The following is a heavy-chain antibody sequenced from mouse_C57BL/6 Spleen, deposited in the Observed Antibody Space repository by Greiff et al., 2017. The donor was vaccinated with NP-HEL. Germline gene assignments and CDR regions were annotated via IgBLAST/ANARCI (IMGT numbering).Heavy chain of an antibody. CDR1: GFTFSDFY. CDR2: SRNKANDYTT. V-gene: IGHV7-1*01. CDR3: ARALIYYDSDYYAMDY. Sequence: EVNLVESGGGLVQSGRSLRLSCATSGFTFSDFYMEWVRQAPGKGLEWIAASRNKANDYTTEYSASVKGRFIVSRDTSQSILYLQMNALRAEDTASYYCARALIYYDSDYYAMDYWGQGTSVTVSS. D-gene: IGHD2-4*01. J-gene: IGHJ4*01.